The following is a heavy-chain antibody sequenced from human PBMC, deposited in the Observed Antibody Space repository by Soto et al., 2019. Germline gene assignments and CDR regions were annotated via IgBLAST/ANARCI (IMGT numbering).Heavy chain of an antibody. CDR1: GFSLSTSGVG. D-gene: IGHD2-15*01. Sequence: QITLKESGPTLVKPTQTLTLTCTFSGFSLSTSGVGVGWIRQPPGKALEWLALIYWDDDKRYSPSLKSRLTNTKDTSKNQVVLTMTNMDPVDTATYYCAHRPSYCSGGSCYSVFDYWGQGTLVTVSS. CDR2: IYWDDDK. J-gene: IGHJ4*02. CDR3: AHRPSYCSGGSCYSVFDY. V-gene: IGHV2-5*02.